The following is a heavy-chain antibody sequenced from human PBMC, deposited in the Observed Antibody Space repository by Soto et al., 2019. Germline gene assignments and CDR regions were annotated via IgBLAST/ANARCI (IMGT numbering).Heavy chain of an antibody. Sequence: EVQLVESGGGLVQPGGSLRLSCAASGFTFSSYWMHWVRQAPGKGLVWVSRINSDGSSTNYADSVKGRFTISRDNAKNTLYLQMNSLRAEDTAVYYCAREAEGRGYSSGWFDYWGQGTLVTVSS. CDR1: GFTFSSYW. CDR3: AREAEGRGYSSGWFDY. CDR2: INSDGSST. V-gene: IGHV3-74*01. D-gene: IGHD6-19*01. J-gene: IGHJ4*02.